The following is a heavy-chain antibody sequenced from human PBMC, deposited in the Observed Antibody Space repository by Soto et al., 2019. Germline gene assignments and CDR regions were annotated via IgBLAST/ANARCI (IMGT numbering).Heavy chain of an antibody. CDR2: ITTDNGNT. CDR1: GYTFTNYG. V-gene: IGHV1-18*01. J-gene: IGHJ4*02. D-gene: IGHD1-26*01. CDR3: ATYTSGAKIDY. Sequence: QVQLVQSGVEVKKPGASVKVSCKTSGYTFTNYGITWVRQAPGQGLEWMGWITTDNGNTKYAQKFQGRVTMTTDTSMTTVYMELRSLRSDDTAVYYCATYTSGAKIDYWGQGTLVTVSS.